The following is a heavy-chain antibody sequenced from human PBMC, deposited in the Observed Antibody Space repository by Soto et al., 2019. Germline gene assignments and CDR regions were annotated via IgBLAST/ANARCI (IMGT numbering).Heavy chain of an antibody. CDR3: ARDCGEYYDFWSGYPPTDYGMDV. Sequence: ASVKVSCKASGYTFTSYYMHWVRQAPGQGLEWMGIINPSGGSTSYAQKFQGRVTMTRDTSTSTVYMELSSLRPEDTAVYYCARDCGEYYDFWSGYPPTDYGMDVWGQGTTVTSP. CDR1: GYTFTSYY. J-gene: IGHJ6*02. V-gene: IGHV1-46*01. CDR2: INPSGGST. D-gene: IGHD3-3*01.